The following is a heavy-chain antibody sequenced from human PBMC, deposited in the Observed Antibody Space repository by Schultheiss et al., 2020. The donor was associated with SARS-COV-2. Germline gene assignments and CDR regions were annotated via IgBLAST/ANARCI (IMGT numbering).Heavy chain of an antibody. CDR3: ARGGLYYDFWSGSHGLDV. D-gene: IGHD3-3*01. V-gene: IGHV5-51*01. J-gene: IGHJ6*02. CDR2: IFPGDSDT. Sequence: GGSLRLSCKGSGYSFSSYWIAWVRQMPGKGLEWMGIIFPGDSDTRYSPSFQGQVTISADKSINTAYLQWSSLKASHSAMYYCARGGLYYDFWSGSHGLDVWGQGTTVTVSS. CDR1: GYSFSSYW.